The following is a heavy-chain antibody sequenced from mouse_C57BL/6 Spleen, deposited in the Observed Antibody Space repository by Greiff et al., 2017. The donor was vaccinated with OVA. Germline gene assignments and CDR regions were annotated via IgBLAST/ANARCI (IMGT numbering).Heavy chain of an antibody. CDR2: INPNNGGT. Sequence: VQLQQSGPELVKPGASVKISCKASGYTFTDYNINWVKQSHGQGLEWIGDINPNNGGTIYNQKFKGKATLTVDKSSSTAYMELRSLTSEDTAVYYCARKGVYSICPTYAMDYWGQGTSVTVSS. CDR1: GYTFTDYN. D-gene: IGHD6-2*01. CDR3: ARKGVYSICPTYAMDY. J-gene: IGHJ4*01. V-gene: IGHV1-18*01.